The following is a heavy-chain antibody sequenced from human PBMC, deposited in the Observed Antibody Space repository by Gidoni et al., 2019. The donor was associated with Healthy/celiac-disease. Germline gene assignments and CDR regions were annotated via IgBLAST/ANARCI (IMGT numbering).Heavy chain of an antibody. D-gene: IGHD1-26*01. CDR1: GGTFSSYA. CDR3: ASFPPRGDFDY. Sequence: QVQLVQSGAEVKKPGSSVKVSCTGSGGTFSSYAISWVRQAPGQGLEWMGGIIPIFGTANYAQKFQGRVTITADESTSTAYMELSSLRSEDTAVYYCASFPPRGDFDYWGQGTLVTVSS. V-gene: IGHV1-69*01. J-gene: IGHJ4*02. CDR2: IIPIFGTA.